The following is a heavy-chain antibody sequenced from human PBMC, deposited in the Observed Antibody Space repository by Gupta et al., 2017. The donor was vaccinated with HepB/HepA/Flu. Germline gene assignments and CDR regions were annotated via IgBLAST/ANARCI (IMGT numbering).Heavy chain of an antibody. Sequence: EEQLVESGGGLVQPGGSLRLSCAASGFTFSSYEMNWVRQAPGKGLEWVSYISRSGTTIYYAYSVEGRFTVSRDNAKNSLYLEMNSLRAEDTAVYYCARDGSYYDSSGYYKWYGMDVGGQGTTVTVSS. V-gene: IGHV3-48*03. D-gene: IGHD3-22*01. CDR1: GFTFSSYE. CDR3: ARDGSYYDSSGYYKWYGMDV. J-gene: IGHJ6*02. CDR2: ISRSGTTI.